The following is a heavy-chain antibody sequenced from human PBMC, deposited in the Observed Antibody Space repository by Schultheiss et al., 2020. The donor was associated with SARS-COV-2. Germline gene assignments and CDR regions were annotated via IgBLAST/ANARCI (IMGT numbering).Heavy chain of an antibody. D-gene: IGHD6-19*01. CDR3: AKVEDTDYSSSFDY. CDR2: ISYDGSNK. Sequence: GESLKISCAASGFTFSSYGMHWVRQAPGKGLEWVAVISYDGSNKYYADSVKGRFTISRDNSKNRVYLQMSSLRAEDTAVYYCAKVEDTDYSSSFDYWGQGTLVTVSS. J-gene: IGHJ4*02. V-gene: IGHV3-30*18. CDR1: GFTFSSYG.